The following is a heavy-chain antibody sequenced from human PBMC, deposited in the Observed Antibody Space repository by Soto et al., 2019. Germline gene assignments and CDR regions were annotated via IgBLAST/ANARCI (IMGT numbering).Heavy chain of an antibody. D-gene: IGHD5-12*01. J-gene: IGHJ6*03. V-gene: IGHV1-2*04. CDR1: GDRFTDYY. CDR2: INPNSGVT. CDR3: ARESGGATATLDYYYFYMDV. Sequence: QVQLVQSGAEVKEPGASVTVSCRASGDRFTDYYMHWVRQAPGQGLEWMGWINPNSGVTKKAQKFQGWVTMTRDTSIRTVYMQRNRLGFGDTAIYYCARESGGATATLDYYYFYMDVWGTGTTVTVSS.